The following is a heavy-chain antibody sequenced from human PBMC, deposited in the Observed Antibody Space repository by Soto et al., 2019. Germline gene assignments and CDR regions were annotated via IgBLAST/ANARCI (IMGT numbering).Heavy chain of an antibody. CDR3: VRDNARTVTWNYFDH. J-gene: IGHJ4*02. D-gene: IGHD4-17*01. Sequence: GESLKISCAASGFTFSSYGMHWVRQAPGRGLEWVAVVWYDERNKYYADSVKGRCPISRDNSNNTLYLQMDSLRAEDTAVYYCVRDNARTVTWNYFDHWGQGTLVTVSS. V-gene: IGHV3-33*01. CDR1: GFTFSSYG. CDR2: VWYDERNK.